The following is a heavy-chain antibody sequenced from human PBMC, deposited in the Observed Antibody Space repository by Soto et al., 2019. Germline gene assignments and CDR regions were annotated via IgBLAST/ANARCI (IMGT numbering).Heavy chain of an antibody. V-gene: IGHV5-51*01. D-gene: IGHD3-16*01. Sequence: GESLKISCKGSGYSFPREWIGWVRQMPGKGLEWMGSIYPADSDTRYSPSFQGQVTISADKSIRTAYLEWSSLKASDSGVYCCARIPHSTSIYYDYPSVMVVWGEGTRVTVS. J-gene: IGHJ6*02. CDR2: IYPADSDT. CDR3: ARIPHSTSIYYDYPSVMVV. CDR1: GYSFPREW.